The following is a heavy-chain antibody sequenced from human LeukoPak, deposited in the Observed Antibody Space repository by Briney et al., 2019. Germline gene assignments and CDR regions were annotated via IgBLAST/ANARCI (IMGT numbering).Heavy chain of an antibody. V-gene: IGHV5-51*01. CDR3: VKGVSGTYFGMDV. CDR2: IYPADADT. D-gene: IGHD3-10*01. Sequence: GESLKVSCKGSGYSFINYWIAWVRQLPGKGLEWIGIIYPADADTRYSPSFQGQVTISADRSISTAYLQWSSLKASDTAIYYCVKGVSGTYFGMDVWGQGTTVIVS. CDR1: GYSFINYW. J-gene: IGHJ6*02.